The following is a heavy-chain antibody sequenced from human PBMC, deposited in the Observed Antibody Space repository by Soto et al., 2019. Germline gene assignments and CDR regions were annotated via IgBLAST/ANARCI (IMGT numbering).Heavy chain of an antibody. CDR1: GGSISSYY. J-gene: IGHJ6*02. V-gene: IGHV4-59*01. CDR3: ARDSTSGHPGYYGMDV. Sequence: QVQLQESGPGLVKPSETLSLTCTVSGGSISSYYWSWIRQPLGKGLEWIGYMYYNGGPKYNPSFKSRITISADTSKNQFSLTVSSVTVADTAVYYCARDSTSGHPGYYGMDVWGQGTTVTVSS. CDR2: MYYNGGP.